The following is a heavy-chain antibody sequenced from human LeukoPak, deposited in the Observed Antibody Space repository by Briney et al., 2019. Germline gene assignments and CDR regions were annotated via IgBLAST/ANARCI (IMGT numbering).Heavy chain of an antibody. CDR3: AKGCSSTSCYMRSYNWFDP. CDR1: GFTFSSYG. V-gene: IGHV3-33*06. CDR2: IWYDGSNK. Sequence: GRSLRLSCAASGFTFSSYGMHWVRQAPGKGLEWVAVIWYDGSNKYYADSVKGRFTISRDNSKNTLYLQMNSLRAEDTAVYYCAKGCSSTSCYMRSYNWFDPWGQGTLVPVSS. D-gene: IGHD2-2*02. J-gene: IGHJ5*02.